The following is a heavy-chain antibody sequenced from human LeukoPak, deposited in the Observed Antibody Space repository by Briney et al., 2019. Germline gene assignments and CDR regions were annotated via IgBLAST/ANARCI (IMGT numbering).Heavy chain of an antibody. CDR3: AREFRGYARQYYFDY. D-gene: IGHD2-2*01. CDR2: IYHSGST. Sequence: SETLSPTCTVSGGSISSGDYYWSWIRQHPEKGLEWIGYIYHSGSTYYNPSLKSRVTISVDTSNNQFSLKLSSVTAADTAVYYCAREFRGYARQYYFDYWGQGTLVTVSS. CDR1: GGSISSGDYY. V-gene: IGHV4-31*03. J-gene: IGHJ4*02.